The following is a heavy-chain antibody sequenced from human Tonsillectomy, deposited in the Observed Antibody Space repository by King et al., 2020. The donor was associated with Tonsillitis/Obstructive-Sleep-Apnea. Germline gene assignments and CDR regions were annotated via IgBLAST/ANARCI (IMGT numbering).Heavy chain of an antibody. CDR1: GYTFTSYA. J-gene: IGHJ3*02. D-gene: IGHD3-3*01. Sequence: VQLVQSGSELKKPGASVKVSCKASGYTFTSYAMNWVRQAPGQGLEWMGWINTNTGNPTYAQGFTGRFVFSLDTSVSTAYMQISSLKAEDTAVYYCASGDFWSDEDAFDIWGQGTMVTVSS. CDR3: ASGDFWSDEDAFDI. CDR2: INTNTGNP. V-gene: IGHV7-4-1*02.